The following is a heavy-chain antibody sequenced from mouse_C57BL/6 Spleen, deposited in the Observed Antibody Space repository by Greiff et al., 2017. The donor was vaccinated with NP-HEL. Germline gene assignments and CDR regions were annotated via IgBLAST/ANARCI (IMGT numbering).Heavy chain of an antibody. CDR2: INPSNGGT. V-gene: IGHV1-53*01. CDR1: GYTFTSYW. D-gene: IGHD1-1*01. Sequence: QVQLQQPGTELVKPGASVKLSCKASGYTFTSYWMHWVKQRPGQGLEWIGNINPSNGGTNYNEKFKSKATRTVDKSSSTAYMQLSSLTSEDSAVYYCARKTTVVATDYFDYWGQGTTLTVSS. J-gene: IGHJ2*01. CDR3: ARKTTVVATDYFDY.